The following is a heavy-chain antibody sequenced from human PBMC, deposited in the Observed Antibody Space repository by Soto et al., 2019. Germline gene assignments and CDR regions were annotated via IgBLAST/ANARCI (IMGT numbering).Heavy chain of an antibody. D-gene: IGHD5-18*01. Sequence: GESLKISCEGSGYTFTSYYITWARQLPGKGLEWMGRIDPSDSYTTYNPSFEGHVTISADKSIRTAYLQWTSLEASDTAMYYCARGDTAIVRKGVDVWGPGTPDTVSS. CDR3: ARGDTAIVRKGVDV. CDR2: IDPSDSYT. CDR1: GYTFTSYY. V-gene: IGHV5-10-1*01. J-gene: IGHJ6*02.